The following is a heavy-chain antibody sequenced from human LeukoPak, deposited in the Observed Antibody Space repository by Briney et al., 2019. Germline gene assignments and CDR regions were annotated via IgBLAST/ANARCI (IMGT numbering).Heavy chain of an antibody. CDR2: IYTSGST. CDR3: ARDRYYYDTSGPPLDI. J-gene: IGHJ3*02. CDR1: GGSVSSYY. Sequence: SETLSLTCTFSGGSVSSYYWSWIRQPAGRGLEWIGRIYTSGSTNYNPSLKSRVTMSVDTSKNQFSLRLSSVTAADTAVYYCARDRYYYDTSGPPLDIWGQGTMVTVSS. D-gene: IGHD3-22*01. V-gene: IGHV4-4*07.